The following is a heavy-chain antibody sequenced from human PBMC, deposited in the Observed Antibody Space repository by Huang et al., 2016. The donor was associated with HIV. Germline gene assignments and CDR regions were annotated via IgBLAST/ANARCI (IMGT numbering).Heavy chain of an antibody. D-gene: IGHD1-26*01. CDR2: IYPSGIT. CDR1: GGARSSGNYY. CDR3: ARSYAGTIWDSGRDYFDY. Sequence: QVRLRESGPGLVKPSQTLSLTCTVSGGARSSGNYYWTWIRQPAGKGLEWIGHIYPSGITNYSPPLKGRVSISLDTSKNQFSLRLRSVTAADTAVYYCARSYAGTIWDSGRDYFDYWGQGILVTVSS. V-gene: IGHV4-61*09. J-gene: IGHJ4*02.